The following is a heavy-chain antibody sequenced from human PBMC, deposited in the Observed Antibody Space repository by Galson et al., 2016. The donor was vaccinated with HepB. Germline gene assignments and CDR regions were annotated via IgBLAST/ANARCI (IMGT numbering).Heavy chain of an antibody. V-gene: IGHV1-69*13. D-gene: IGHD1-26*01. CDR1: GGTFSSYA. J-gene: IGHJ6*02. CDR3: ARDAAVGATEVYYGMDV. CDR2: ITLVFGKT. Sequence: SVKVSCKASGGTFSSYAIRWVRQAPGKGLEWMGGITLVFGKTYYAQRFQGRITITADESTNTAHMELSSLRSEDTAVYYCARDAAVGATEVYYGMDVWGQGTTVTVSS.